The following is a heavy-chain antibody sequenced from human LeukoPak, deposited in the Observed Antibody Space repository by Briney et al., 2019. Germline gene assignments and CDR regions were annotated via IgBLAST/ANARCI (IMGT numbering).Heavy chain of an antibody. V-gene: IGHV6-1*01. CDR2: TYYRSKWYN. CDR1: GDSVSSNSGA. D-gene: IGHD1-26*01. J-gene: IGHJ4*02. Sequence: SQTLSLTCGISGDSVSSNSGAWNWIRPSPSRGLEWLGRTYYRSKWYNDYAVSVKSRITINPDTSKNQFSLQLNSVTPEDTAVYYCARVHSGGYDDLDCWGQGTLVTVSS. CDR3: ARVHSGGYDDLDC.